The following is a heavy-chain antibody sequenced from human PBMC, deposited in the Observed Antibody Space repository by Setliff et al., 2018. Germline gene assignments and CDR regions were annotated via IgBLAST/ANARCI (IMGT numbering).Heavy chain of an antibody. J-gene: IGHJ3*02. Sequence: GASVKVSCKASGYTFSSYAMNWVRQAPGQGLEWMGWLSTSTGNPTYAHGFTGRFVFSLDTSVSTAYLQISSLKAEDTAVYYCAREGEGSTFFPLDAFDIWGQGTMVTVSS. D-gene: IGHD3-16*01. CDR1: GYTFSSYA. CDR3: AREGEGSTFFPLDAFDI. CDR2: LSTSTGNP. V-gene: IGHV7-4-1*02.